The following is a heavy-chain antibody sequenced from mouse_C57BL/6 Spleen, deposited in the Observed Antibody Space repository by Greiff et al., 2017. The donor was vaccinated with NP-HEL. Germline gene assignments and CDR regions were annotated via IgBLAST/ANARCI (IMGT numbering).Heavy chain of an antibody. CDR3: ARRYYDYDDAMDY. V-gene: IGHV1-19*01. Sequence: VQLKQSGPVLVKPGASVKMSCKASGYTFTDYYMNWVKQSHGKSLEWIGVINPYNGGTSYNQKFKGKATLTVDKSSSTAYMELNSLTSEDSAVYYCARRYYDYDDAMDYWGQGTSVTVSS. CDR1: GYTFTDYY. D-gene: IGHD2-4*01. CDR2: INPYNGGT. J-gene: IGHJ4*01.